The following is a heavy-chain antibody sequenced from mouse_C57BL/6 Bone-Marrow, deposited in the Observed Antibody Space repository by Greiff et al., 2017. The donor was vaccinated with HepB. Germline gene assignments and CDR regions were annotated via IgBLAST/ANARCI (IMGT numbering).Heavy chain of an antibody. D-gene: IGHD2-3*01. CDR1: GYTFTDYD. CDR3: TRWLLRY. CDR2: IDPETGGT. V-gene: IGHV1-15*01. Sequence: VKLVESGAELVRPGASVTLSCKASGYTFTDYDMHWVKQTPVHVLEWIGAIDPETGGTAYNQKFKGKAILTADKSSSTAYMELRSLTSEDSAVYYCTRWLLRYWGQGTTLAVSS. J-gene: IGHJ2*01.